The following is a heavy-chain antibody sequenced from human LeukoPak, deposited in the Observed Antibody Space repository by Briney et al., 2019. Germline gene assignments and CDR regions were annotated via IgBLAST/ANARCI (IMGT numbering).Heavy chain of an antibody. Sequence: GASXXVSCKASGYTFTSYDINWVGQASGQGGEGRGWMNPNSGNTGYAQKFQGRVTITRNTAISTAYMELSSLRSEDTAVYYCARFDYWGQGTLVTVSS. CDR1: GYTFTSYD. CDR2: MNPNSGNT. V-gene: IGHV1-8*01. CDR3: ARFDY. J-gene: IGHJ4*02.